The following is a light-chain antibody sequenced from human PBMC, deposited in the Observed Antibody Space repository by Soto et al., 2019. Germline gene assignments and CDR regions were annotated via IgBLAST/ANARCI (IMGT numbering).Light chain of an antibody. J-gene: IGKJ4*01. CDR2: GAS. CDR3: QRYNNWPLT. Sequence: DIVLTQSPGTLSLSPGERATLSCRASQSVGSIYLAWYQQKPGQAPRLLIHGASNRATGVPARFSGSRSGTEFTLTINSLQSEDFAVYYCQRYNNWPLTFGGGTKVDIK. V-gene: IGKV3-15*01. CDR1: QSVGSIY.